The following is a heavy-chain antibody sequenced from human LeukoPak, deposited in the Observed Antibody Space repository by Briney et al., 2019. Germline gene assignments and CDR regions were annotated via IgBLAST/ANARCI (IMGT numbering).Heavy chain of an antibody. J-gene: IGHJ4*02. CDR3: ASPPYCSGGSCSDY. V-gene: IGHV4-61*05. Sequence: SETLSLTCTVSGGSISSSSYYWSWIRQPPGKGLEWIGHIYYSGSTNYNPSLKSRVTISVDTSKNQFSLKLSSVTAADTAVYYCASPPYCSGGSCSDYWGQGTLVTVSS. CDR2: IYYSGST. D-gene: IGHD2-15*01. CDR1: GGSISSSSYY.